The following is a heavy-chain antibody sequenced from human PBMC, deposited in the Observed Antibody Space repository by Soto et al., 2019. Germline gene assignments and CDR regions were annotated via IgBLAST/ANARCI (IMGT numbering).Heavy chain of an antibody. CDR2: IYYSGST. J-gene: IGHJ6*02. Sequence: SETLSLTCTVSGGSISSYYWSWIRQPPGKGLEWIGYIYYSGSTNYNPSLKSRVTISVDTSKNQFSLKLSFVTAADTAMFYCAAPKQLSMGYYYGMDVWGQGTTVTVSS. V-gene: IGHV4-59*08. CDR1: GGSISSYY. D-gene: IGHD2-2*01. CDR3: AAPKQLSMGYYYGMDV.